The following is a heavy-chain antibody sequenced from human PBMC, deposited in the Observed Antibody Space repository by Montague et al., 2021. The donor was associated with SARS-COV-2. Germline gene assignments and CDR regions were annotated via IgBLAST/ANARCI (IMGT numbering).Heavy chain of an antibody. Sequence: IYFGGGTYYNPYLKSRVTISVNTSKNHFSLKLTSVTAADTAVYYCARDVAKGFSGYETGGGFDYWGQG. V-gene: IGHV4-39*07. D-gene: IGHD5-12*01. J-gene: IGHJ4*02. CDR2: IYFGGGT. CDR3: ARDVAKGFSGYETGGGFDY.